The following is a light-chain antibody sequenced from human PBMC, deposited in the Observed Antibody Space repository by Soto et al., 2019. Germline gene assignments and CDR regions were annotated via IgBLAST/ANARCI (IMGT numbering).Light chain of an antibody. CDR3: QQHNNWPRT. V-gene: IGKV3-15*01. CDR1: QSVNSD. J-gene: IGKJ1*01. Sequence: ETVMTQSPATLSVSPGERATLSCRASQSVNSDLAWYQKKPGQAPRLLIYGASTSATGIPARFSGGGSGTEVTLTISSLQSEDFAGYYCQQHNNWPRTFGQGTKVEIK. CDR2: GAS.